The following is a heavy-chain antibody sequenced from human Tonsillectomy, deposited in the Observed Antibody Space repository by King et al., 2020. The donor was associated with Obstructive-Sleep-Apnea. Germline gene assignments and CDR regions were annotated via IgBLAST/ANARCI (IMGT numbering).Heavy chain of an antibody. V-gene: IGHV3-30*18. CDR2: ISYDGSNK. J-gene: IGHJ6*02. CDR1: GFTFRSFG. Sequence: VQLVESGGGVVQPGRSLRLSCAASGFTFRSFGMHWVRQAPGKGLEWVAVISYDGSNKYYADPVKGRLTISRDNSKNTLYLQMNSLRAEDTAVYYCAKDVTYGSGTWDYYGMDVWGQGTTVTVSS. CDR3: AKDVTYGSGTWDYYGMDV. D-gene: IGHD3-10*01.